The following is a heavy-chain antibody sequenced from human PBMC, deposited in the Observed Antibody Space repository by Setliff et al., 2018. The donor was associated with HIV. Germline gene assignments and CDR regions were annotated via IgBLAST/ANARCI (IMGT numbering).Heavy chain of an antibody. CDR2: INLGAGST. D-gene: IGHD3-22*01. CDR3: ARDGEGGYFAE. Sequence: ASVKVSCKASGLTFTSYYMHWVRQVPGQGLEWMGIINLGAGSTSYARKFQGRVNMTRDTSTSVVYLDLSSLRSEDTAVYYCARDGEGGYFAEWGQGTLVTVSS. CDR1: GLTFTSYY. V-gene: IGHV1-46*01. J-gene: IGHJ4*02.